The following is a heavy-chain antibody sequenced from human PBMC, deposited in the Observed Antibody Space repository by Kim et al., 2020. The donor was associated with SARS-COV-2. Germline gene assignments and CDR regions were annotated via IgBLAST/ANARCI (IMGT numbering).Heavy chain of an antibody. D-gene: IGHD2-21*02. Sequence: RYSPSLQGQVTTSAEKSIRTDYLKWSSLKASDTAMYYCARLPTAPDDFDIWGQGTMVTVSS. J-gene: IGHJ3*02. CDR3: ARLPTAPDDFDI. V-gene: IGHV5-51*01.